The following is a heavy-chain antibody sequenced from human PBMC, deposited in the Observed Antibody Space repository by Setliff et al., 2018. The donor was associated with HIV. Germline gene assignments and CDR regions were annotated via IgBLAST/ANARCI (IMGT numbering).Heavy chain of an antibody. CDR3: ARDFGGYCSSMSCPCLFDP. CDR1: GGTFSSYA. CDR2: IIPISGTV. D-gene: IGHD2-2*01. J-gene: IGHJ5*02. V-gene: IGHV1-69*05. Sequence: SVKVSCKASGGTFSSYAISWVRQAPGQGLEWMGGIIPISGTVNYAQKFWGRVTITTHESTSTAYMELSSLRSEDTAVYYCARDFGGYCSSMSCPCLFDPWGQGTLFTVSS.